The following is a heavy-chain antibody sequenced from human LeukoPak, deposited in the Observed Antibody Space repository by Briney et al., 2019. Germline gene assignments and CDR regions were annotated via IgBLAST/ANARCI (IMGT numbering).Heavy chain of an antibody. CDR3: ARTVTGGPYYYYGMDV. Sequence: SGTLSLTCAVSGGSISSSNWWSWVRQPPGKGLEWIGEIYHSGSTNYNPSLKSRVTISVDKSKNQFSLKLSSVTAADTAVYYCARTVTGGPYYYYGMDVWGQGTTVTVSS. V-gene: IGHV4-4*02. CDR2: IYHSGST. D-gene: IGHD4-11*01. J-gene: IGHJ6*02. CDR1: GGSISSSNW.